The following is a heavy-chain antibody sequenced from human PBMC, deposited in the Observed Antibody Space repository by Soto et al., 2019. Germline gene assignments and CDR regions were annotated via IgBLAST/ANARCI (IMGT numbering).Heavy chain of an antibody. CDR1: GFTLSRHT. J-gene: IGHJ6*02. D-gene: IGHD3-16*01. CDR2: IGSRTSDI. CDR3: AKEIGGAVVDYYYYGMDV. V-gene: IGHV3-21*04. Sequence: GGSLRLSCAASGFTLSRHTMNWVRQAPGKGLEWVSFIGSRTSDIYYADSVKGRFTISRDNAKNSLYLQMTRLRAEDTAVYFCAKEIGGAVVDYYYYGMDVWGQGTTVTVSS.